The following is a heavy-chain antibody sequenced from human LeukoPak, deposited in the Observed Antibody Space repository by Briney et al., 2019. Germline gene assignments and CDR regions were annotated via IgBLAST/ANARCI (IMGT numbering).Heavy chain of an antibody. CDR3: AKVSSSCPDCSFDS. CDR2: IRYNGGKE. D-gene: IGHD6-13*01. J-gene: IGHJ4*02. CDR1: GFTFSAYA. Sequence: GGSLRLSCTASGFTFSAYAMHWVRQAPGKGLEWVAFIRYNGGKEHHADSVKGRFTISRDNSKNTLYLQMNSLRAEDTAVCYCAKVSSSCPDCSFDSWGQGTLVTVSS. V-gene: IGHV3-30*02.